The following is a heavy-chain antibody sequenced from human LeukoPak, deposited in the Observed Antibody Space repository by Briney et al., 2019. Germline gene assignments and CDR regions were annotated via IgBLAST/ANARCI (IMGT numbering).Heavy chain of an antibody. CDR1: GFTFSSYA. Sequence: GGSLRLSCAASGFTFSSYAMSWVRQAPGKGLEWVSTISGSGGSTYYADSVKGRFTISRDNSKNTLYLQMNSLRAEDTAVYYCAKFPPLLWFGELIWYFDYWGQGTLVTVSS. J-gene: IGHJ4*02. V-gene: IGHV3-23*01. CDR2: ISGSGGST. D-gene: IGHD3-10*01. CDR3: AKFPPLLWFGELIWYFDY.